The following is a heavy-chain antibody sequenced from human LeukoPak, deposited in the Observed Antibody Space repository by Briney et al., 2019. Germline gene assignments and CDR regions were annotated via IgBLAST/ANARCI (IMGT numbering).Heavy chain of an antibody. CDR1: GFTFSSYW. CDR2: IRQDGSEK. CDR3: ARGGIWSPYYFDY. J-gene: IGHJ4*02. V-gene: IGHV3-7*01. Sequence: PGGSLRLSCAASGFTFSSYWMSWVRQAPGKGLGWVANIRQDGSEKYYVDSVKGRFTISRDNAKNSLYLQMNSLRAEDTAVYYCARGGIWSPYYFDYWGQGTLVTVSS. D-gene: IGHD2/OR15-2a*01.